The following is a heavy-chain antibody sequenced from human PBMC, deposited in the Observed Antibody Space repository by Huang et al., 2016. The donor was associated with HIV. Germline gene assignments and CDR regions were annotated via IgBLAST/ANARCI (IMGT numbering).Heavy chain of an antibody. V-gene: IGHV3-23*01. D-gene: IGHD6-13*01. J-gene: IGHJ4*02. CDR1: GFTFSSYA. CDR3: AKADSGAAAGSLVDY. Sequence: EVQLLESGGGLVQPGGSLRLSCAASGFTFSSYAMSWVRQAPGKVLEWVSSITGRVSSSDYADSVKGRLTIARDNSKNTLYLQMNSLRAEDTAIYYCAKADSGAAAGSLVDYWGQGTLVTVSS. CDR2: ITGRVSSS.